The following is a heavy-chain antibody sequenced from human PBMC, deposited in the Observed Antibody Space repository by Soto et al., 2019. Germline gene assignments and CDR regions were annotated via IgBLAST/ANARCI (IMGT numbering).Heavy chain of an antibody. V-gene: IGHV1-18*04. CDR1: GYSFSDFG. Sequence: QVHLVQSGGELKKPGASVKVSCKASGYSFSDFGITWVRQAPGQGLEWLGWISGKNGNTNYAQKVQGRVTLAADTSTRTAYMEMRARTSDDPATYYCARRDYYDDTGTFEYWGQGTPVTVSS. CDR2: ISGKNGNT. D-gene: IGHD1-26*01. CDR3: ARRDYYDDTGTFEY. J-gene: IGHJ4*02.